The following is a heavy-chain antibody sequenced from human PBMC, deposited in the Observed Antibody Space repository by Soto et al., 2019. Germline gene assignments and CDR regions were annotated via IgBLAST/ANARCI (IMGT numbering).Heavy chain of an antibody. CDR3: ARDASYYSLWSGYYPSRNGMDV. V-gene: IGHV3-33*01. D-gene: IGHD3-3*01. J-gene: IGHJ6*01. CDR1: GFTFSSFG. CDR2: IWYDGSKK. Sequence: QVRVVESGGGVVQPGRSLRLSCAASGFTFSSFGMHWVRQAPGKGLEWVSLIWYDGSKKSYGDSVKGRFTISRDNSRNTVYLQINSLRADDTAVYYCARDASYYSLWSGYYPSRNGMDVWGQGTTVTVSS.